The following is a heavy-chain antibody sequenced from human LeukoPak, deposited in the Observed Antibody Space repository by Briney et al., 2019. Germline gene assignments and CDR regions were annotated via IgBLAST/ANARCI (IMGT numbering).Heavy chain of an antibody. V-gene: IGHV3-30*02. Sequence: LTGGSLRLSCAASGFTFSSYGMHWVRQAPGKGLEWVAFIWCDGSNKYYADSVKGRFTISRDNSKNTLYLQMTSLRAEDTAVYYCAKESGADWAVAGTGYFDYWGKGTLVTVSS. D-gene: IGHD6-19*01. CDR2: IWCDGSNK. CDR1: GFTFSSYG. J-gene: IGHJ4*02. CDR3: AKESGADWAVAGTGYFDY.